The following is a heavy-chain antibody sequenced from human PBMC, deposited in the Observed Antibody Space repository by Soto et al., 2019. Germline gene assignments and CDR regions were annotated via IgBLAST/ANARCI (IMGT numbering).Heavy chain of an antibody. J-gene: IGHJ4*02. D-gene: IGHD3-10*01. Sequence: QVQMVQSGAEVKKPVSSVKVSCKASGGTFSSYAIRWVRQAPGQGLEWMSGIIPIFGTANYAQKFQGRVTIPADEYTSTAYMELSSLRSEDTAVYYCACEFYYGSGRYPYYFDYLGQGTLVTVSS. V-gene: IGHV1-69*01. CDR1: GGTFSSYA. CDR3: ACEFYYGSGRYPYYFDY. CDR2: IIPIFGTA.